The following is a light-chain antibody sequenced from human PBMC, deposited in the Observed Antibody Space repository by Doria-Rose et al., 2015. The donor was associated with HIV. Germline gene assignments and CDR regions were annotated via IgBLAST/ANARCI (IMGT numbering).Light chain of an antibody. J-gene: IGKJ5*01. Sequence: TQSPGTLSLSPAERAIRSCMASQRVQSSYLAMYQQKPGQAPRLLIYDASTRATGIPDRFSGSGSGTDSTLTISRLEPEDVAVYYCQQYGTSRGTFGQGTRLEIK. V-gene: IGKV3-20*01. CDR1: QRVQSSY. CDR2: DAS. CDR3: QQYGTSRGT.